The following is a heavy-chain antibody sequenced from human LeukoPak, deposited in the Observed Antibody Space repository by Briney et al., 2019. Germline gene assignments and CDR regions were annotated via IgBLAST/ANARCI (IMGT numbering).Heavy chain of an antibody. Sequence: PGGSLRLSCAASGFTFSTYAMHWVRQAPGKGLEWVAAISYDGSNKNYADSVKGRFTISRDNSKNTLYLQMNSLRAEDTAVYYCAKDGGSSWYYYYYYMDVWGKGTTVTISS. J-gene: IGHJ6*03. D-gene: IGHD6-13*01. CDR2: ISYDGSNK. V-gene: IGHV3-30*04. CDR3: AKDGGSSWYYYYYYMDV. CDR1: GFTFSTYA.